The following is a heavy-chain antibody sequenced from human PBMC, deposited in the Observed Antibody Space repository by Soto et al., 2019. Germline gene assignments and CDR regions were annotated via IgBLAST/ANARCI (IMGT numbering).Heavy chain of an antibody. V-gene: IGHV3-23*01. D-gene: IGHD2-2*03. J-gene: IGHJ4*02. Sequence: EVQVLESGGGLVQPGGSLRLSCAATGFTFSDFAMSWVRQAPGKGLEWVSRIYGGGNGPHYADSVKGRVTISRDNSNNTLYLQMNSLRAEDTAVYYCAKMEGMDPWAYSFDYWGQGTLVTGSS. CDR1: GFTFSDFA. CDR2: IYGGGNGP. CDR3: AKMEGMDPWAYSFDY.